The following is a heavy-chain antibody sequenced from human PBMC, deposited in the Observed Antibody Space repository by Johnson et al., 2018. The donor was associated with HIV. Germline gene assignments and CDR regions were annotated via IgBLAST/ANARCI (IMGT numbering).Heavy chain of an antibody. J-gene: IGHJ3*02. Sequence: EVQLVESGGGLIQPGGSLRLSCAASGFTVSNNYMSWVRQAPGKGLEWVSILHSDGSTFNTDSVKGRFTISRDNSKNTLYLQMNSLRPQDTAVYYCARTRQGAFDIWGQGTMVTVSS. V-gene: IGHV3-66*03. CDR3: ARTRQGAFDI. CDR2: LHSDGST. CDR1: GFTVSNNY.